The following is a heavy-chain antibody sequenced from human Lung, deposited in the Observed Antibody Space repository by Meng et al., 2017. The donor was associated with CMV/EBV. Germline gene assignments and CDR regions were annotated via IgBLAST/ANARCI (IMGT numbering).Heavy chain of an antibody. CDR3: ATIRWYGISWYFDY. V-gene: IGHV3-7*01. CDR2: IKQDGGEK. Sequence: ESLKISCAASGFTFSTYWVGWVRQAPGKGLDWVANIKQDGGEKYYVDSVEGRFTISRDNAKNSLYLQMNSLRVEDTAVYYCATIRWYGISWYFDYWGQGXLVTVSS. CDR1: GFTFSTYW. D-gene: IGHD6-13*01. J-gene: IGHJ4*02.